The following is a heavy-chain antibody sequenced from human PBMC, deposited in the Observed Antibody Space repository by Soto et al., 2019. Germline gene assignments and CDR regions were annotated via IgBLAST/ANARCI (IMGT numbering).Heavy chain of an antibody. J-gene: IGHJ4*02. CDR1: GGSISSSSYY. D-gene: IGHD6-19*01. CDR2: IYYSGST. V-gene: IGHV4-39*01. CDR3: ARRVLAGSFDY. Sequence: QLQLQESGPGLVKPSETLSLTCTVSGGSISSSSYYWGSIRQPPGKGLEWIGSIYYSGSTYYNPSLKSRVTISVDTSKNQFSLKLSSVTAADTAVYYCARRVLAGSFDYWGQGTLVTVSS.